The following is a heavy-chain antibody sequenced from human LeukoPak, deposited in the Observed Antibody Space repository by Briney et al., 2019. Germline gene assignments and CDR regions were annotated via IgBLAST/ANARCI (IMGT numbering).Heavy chain of an antibody. V-gene: IGHV3-23*01. CDR2: ISGSGSST. D-gene: IGHD2-2*01. CDR1: GFTFSSYA. J-gene: IGHJ4*02. CDR3: VKYPCSSTSCRQPFDY. Sequence: GGSLRLSCAASGFTFSSYAMSWVRQAPGKGLEWLSAISGSGSSTYYADSVKGRFTISRDNSKNTLYLQMNSLRAEDTAVYYCVKYPCSSTSCRQPFDYWGQGTLVTVSS.